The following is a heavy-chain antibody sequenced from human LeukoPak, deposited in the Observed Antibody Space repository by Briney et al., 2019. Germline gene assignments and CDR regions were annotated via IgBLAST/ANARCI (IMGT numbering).Heavy chain of an antibody. CDR1: GFTFSSYA. D-gene: IGHD2-15*01. CDR3: AKDPVVVVVAATGVDY. V-gene: IGHV3-23*01. J-gene: IGHJ4*02. CDR2: ISGSGGRT. Sequence: GGSLRLSCAASGFTFSSYAMTWVRQAPGKGLEWVSVISGSGGRTYYADSVKGRFTISRDNSKNTLYLQMNSLRAEDTAVYYCAKDPVVVVVAATGVDYWGQGTLVTVSS.